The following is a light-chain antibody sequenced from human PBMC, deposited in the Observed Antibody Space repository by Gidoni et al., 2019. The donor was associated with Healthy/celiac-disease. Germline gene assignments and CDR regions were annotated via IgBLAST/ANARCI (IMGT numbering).Light chain of an antibody. Sequence: DLQMNQSPSSLSASVGDRVTITCHASQDISNYLNWYQQKPGKAPKLLIYDASNLETGVPSRFSGSGSGTDFTFTISSLQPEDIATYYCQQYDNLPLTFGGGTKVEIK. V-gene: IGKV1-33*01. CDR1: QDISNY. CDR2: DAS. J-gene: IGKJ4*01. CDR3: QQYDNLPLT.